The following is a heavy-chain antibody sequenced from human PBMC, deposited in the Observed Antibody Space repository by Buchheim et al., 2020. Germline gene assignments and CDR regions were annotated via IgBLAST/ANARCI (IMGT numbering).Heavy chain of an antibody. V-gene: IGHV4-34*01. Sequence: QVQLQQWGAGLLKPSETLSLTCAVYGGSFSGYYWSWIRQPPGKGLEWIGEINHSGSTNYNPSLKSRVTISVDKSKNQFSLKLSSVTAADTAVYYCAREVREGDHADYWGQGTL. CDR3: AREVREGDHADY. CDR1: GGSFSGYY. CDR2: INHSGST. D-gene: IGHD3-10*01. J-gene: IGHJ4*02.